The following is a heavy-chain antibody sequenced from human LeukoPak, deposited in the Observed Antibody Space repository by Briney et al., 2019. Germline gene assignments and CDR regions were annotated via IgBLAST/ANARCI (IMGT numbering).Heavy chain of an antibody. Sequence: AASVKVSCKASGYTFSTYPMNWVRQAPGQGLEWMGWINTNTGSPTYAQGLTGRFVFSLDTSVNTAFLQINSLKAEDTALYYCVRGIDTTGYFNYWGQGTLVTVSS. CDR1: GYTFSTYP. V-gene: IGHV7-4-1*02. CDR2: INTNTGSP. D-gene: IGHD3-22*01. J-gene: IGHJ4*02. CDR3: VRGIDTTGYFNY.